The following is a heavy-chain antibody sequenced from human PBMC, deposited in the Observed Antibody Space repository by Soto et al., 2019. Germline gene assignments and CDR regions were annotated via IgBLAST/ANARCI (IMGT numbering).Heavy chain of an antibody. V-gene: IGHV1-8*01. D-gene: IGHD3-3*01. CDR1: GYTFTSYY. CDR3: ARSYDFWSGPFSN. J-gene: IGHJ4*02. CDR2: MNPNSGNT. Sequence: ASVKVSCKASGYTFTSYYINWVRQATGQGLEWMGWMNPNSGNTGYAQKFQGRVTMTRNTSISTAYMELSSLRSEDTAVYYCARSYDFWSGPFSNWGQGTLVTVSS.